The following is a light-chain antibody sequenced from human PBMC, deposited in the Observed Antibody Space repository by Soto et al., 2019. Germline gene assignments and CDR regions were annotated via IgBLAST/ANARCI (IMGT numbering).Light chain of an antibody. J-gene: IGKJ4*01. Sequence: DIQMTQSPSSLSASVGDRVTITCRASQSISSYLNWYQQKPGKAPKLLIYAASSLQSGVPSRFSGSGSGTDFTLTISSLQPEDFATYYCQQSYSILTFGGGTKVDIK. CDR1: QSISSY. CDR3: QQSYSILT. V-gene: IGKV1-39*01. CDR2: AAS.